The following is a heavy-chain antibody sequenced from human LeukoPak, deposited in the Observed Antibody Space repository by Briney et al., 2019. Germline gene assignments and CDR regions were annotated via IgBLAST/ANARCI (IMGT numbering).Heavy chain of an antibody. Sequence: ASVKVSCKASGYTFTSYDINWVRQAPGQGLEWMGWISAYNGNTNYAQKLQGRVTMTTDTSTSTAYMELRSLRSDDTAVYYCARASDYYDSSEFDYWGQGTLVTVSS. CDR1: GYTFTSYD. D-gene: IGHD3-22*01. CDR2: ISAYNGNT. J-gene: IGHJ4*02. CDR3: ARASDYYDSSEFDY. V-gene: IGHV1-18*01.